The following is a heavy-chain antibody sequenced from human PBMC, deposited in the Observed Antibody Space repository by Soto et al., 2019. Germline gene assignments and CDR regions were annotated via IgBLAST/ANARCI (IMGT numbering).Heavy chain of an antibody. V-gene: IGHV1-3*05. J-gene: IGHJ4*02. CDR3: ARSIVVVTAVDY. CDR1: GYTFTSYA. D-gene: IGHD2-21*02. CDR2: INAGNGNT. Sequence: QVQLVQAGAEEKKPGASVKVSCKASGYTFTSYAMHWLRQAPGQRLAWMGWINAGNGNTNYSQKFQGRVTITRDTSASTAYLELSSLRSEDTAVYYCARSIVVVTAVDYCGQGTLGTVSS.